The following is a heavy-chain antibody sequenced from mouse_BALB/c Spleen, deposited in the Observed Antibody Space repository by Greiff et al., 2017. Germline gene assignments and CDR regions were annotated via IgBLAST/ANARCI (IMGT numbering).Heavy chain of an antibody. D-gene: IGHD2-1*01. CDR2: ILPGSGST. J-gene: IGHJ2*01. V-gene: IGHV1-9*01. CDR1: GYTFSSYW. Sequence: QVQLQQSGAELMKPGASVKISCKATGYTFSSYWIEWVKQRPGHGLEWIGEILPGSGSTNYNEKFKGKATFTADTSSNTAYMQLSSLTSEDSAVYYCARQDTLYYGGYWGQGTTLTVSS. CDR3: ARQDTLYYGGY.